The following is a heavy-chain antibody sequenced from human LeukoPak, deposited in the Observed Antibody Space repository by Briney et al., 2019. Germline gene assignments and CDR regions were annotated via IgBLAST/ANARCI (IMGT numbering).Heavy chain of an antibody. V-gene: IGHV4-38-2*02. D-gene: IGHD6-13*01. CDR3: ARDRNVIRAAGPPWGSVWFDP. J-gene: IGHJ5*02. Sequence: SETLSLTCTVSGYSISSGYYWGWIRQPPGKGLEWIGSIYHSGSTYYNPSLKSRVTISVDTSKNQFSLKLSSVTAADTAVYYCARDRNVIRAAGPPWGSVWFDPWGQGTLVTVSS. CDR1: GYSISSGYY. CDR2: IYHSGST.